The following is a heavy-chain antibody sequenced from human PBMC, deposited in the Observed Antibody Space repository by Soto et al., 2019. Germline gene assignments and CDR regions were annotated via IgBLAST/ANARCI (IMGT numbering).Heavy chain of an antibody. J-gene: IGHJ4*02. D-gene: IGHD5-18*01. V-gene: IGHV3-30*18. CDR3: VKGGGNSGTLDY. Sequence: QVQLVESGGGVVQPGRSLRLSCAASGFTFSSYGMHWVRQAPGKGLEWVAVISYDGSNKYYADSVKGRFTISRDNSKNTLYLQMNSLRAEDTAVYYCVKGGGNSGTLDYWGQGTLVTVSS. CDR2: ISYDGSNK. CDR1: GFTFSSYG.